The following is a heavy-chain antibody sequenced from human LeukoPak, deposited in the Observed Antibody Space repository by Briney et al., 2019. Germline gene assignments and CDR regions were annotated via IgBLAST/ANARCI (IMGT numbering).Heavy chain of an antibody. CDR3: ARGDYYDSSGYPYYFDY. CDR1: GFTFSSYS. J-gene: IGHJ4*02. CDR2: ISSICCYI. Sequence: GGSLRLSCAASGFTFSSYSMNWGRQAPGKGLERGSSISSICCYIYYAVSVKAPFTLSRDNAMNSLYLQMNSLRAQDTAVYYCARGDYYDSSGYPYYFDYWGQGTLVTVSS. V-gene: IGHV3-21*01. D-gene: IGHD3-22*01.